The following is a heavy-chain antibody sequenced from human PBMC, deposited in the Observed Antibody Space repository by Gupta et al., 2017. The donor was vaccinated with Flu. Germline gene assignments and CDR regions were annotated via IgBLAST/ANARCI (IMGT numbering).Heavy chain of an antibody. CDR3: AGISGWYGGPRFDP. J-gene: IGHJ5*02. V-gene: IGHV3-23*01. D-gene: IGHD6-19*01. CDR2: ISGSGGST. Sequence: SYAMSWVRQAPGKGLEWVSAISGSGGSTYYADSVKGRFTISRDNSKNTLDLQMNSLRAEDTAVYYCAGISGWYGGPRFDPWGQGTLVTVSS. CDR1: SYA.